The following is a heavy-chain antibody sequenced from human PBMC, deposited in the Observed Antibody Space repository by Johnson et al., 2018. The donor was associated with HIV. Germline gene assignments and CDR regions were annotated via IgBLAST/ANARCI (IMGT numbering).Heavy chain of an antibody. CDR2: ISYDGSNK. J-gene: IGHJ3*02. Sequence: QVQLVESGGGVVQPGRSLRLSCAASGFTFSSYSMHWVRQAPGKGLEWVAVISYDGSNKYYVDSVKGRFTISRDNSKNTLYLQMNSLRTEDTAVYYCARDGRYGACAVWFDIWGQGTMVTVSS. CDR1: GFTFSSYS. V-gene: IGHV3-30*04. CDR3: ARDGRYGACAVWFDI. D-gene: IGHD4/OR15-4a*01.